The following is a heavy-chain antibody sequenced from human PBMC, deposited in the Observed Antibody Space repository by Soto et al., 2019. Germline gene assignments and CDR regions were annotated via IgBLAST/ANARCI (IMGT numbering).Heavy chain of an antibody. J-gene: IGHJ6*02. CDR2: IIPIFGTA. V-gene: IGHV1-69*13. CDR1: GGTFSSYA. D-gene: IGHD4-17*01. Sequence: VKVSCKASGGTFSSYAISWVRQAPGQGLEWMGGIIPIFGTANYAQKFQGRVTITADESTSTAYMELSSLRSEDTAVYYCARGNYGGNPADYYYGMDVWGQGTTVTVSS. CDR3: ARGNYGGNPADYYYGMDV.